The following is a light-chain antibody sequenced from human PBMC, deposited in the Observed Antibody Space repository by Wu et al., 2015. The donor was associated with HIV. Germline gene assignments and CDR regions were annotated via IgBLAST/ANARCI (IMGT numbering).Light chain of an antibody. Sequence: EIVMTQSPATLSVSPGERVTLSCRASQSINANLAWYQQKPGQAPRLLIYGASTRATGIPARFSGSGSGTEFTLTISSLQSEDFAVYHCQQYNKWPQATFGQGTRLDIK. CDR2: GAS. CDR3: QQYNKWPQAT. J-gene: IGKJ5*01. CDR1: QSINAN. V-gene: IGKV3-15*01.